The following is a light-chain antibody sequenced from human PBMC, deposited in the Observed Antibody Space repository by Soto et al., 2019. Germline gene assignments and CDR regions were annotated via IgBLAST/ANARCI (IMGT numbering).Light chain of an antibody. Sequence: EIVLTQSPGTLSLSPGERATLSCRASQSVSSNYLAWYQQKPGQAPRLLIYAASSRATGIPDRFSGSGSGTDFTLTISRLEPEDFAVYYCQQYGRSGYTFGQGTKLEIK. CDR3: QQYGRSGYT. J-gene: IGKJ2*01. CDR2: AAS. CDR1: QSVSSNY. V-gene: IGKV3-20*01.